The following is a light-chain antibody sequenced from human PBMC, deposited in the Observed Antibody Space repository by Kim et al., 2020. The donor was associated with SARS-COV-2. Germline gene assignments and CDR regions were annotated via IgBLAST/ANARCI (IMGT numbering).Light chain of an antibody. CDR1: QSVSTY. CDR3: QQRSDWPPLT. V-gene: IGKV3-11*01. J-gene: IGKJ4*01. Sequence: EILLTQSPATLSLSPGERATLSCRASQSVSTYLAWYQQKPGQAPRLLIYDSSTRAPGIPARFVGSGSGTDFTLTITSLDPEDFAVYYCQQRSDWPPLTFGGGTKVDIK. CDR2: DSS.